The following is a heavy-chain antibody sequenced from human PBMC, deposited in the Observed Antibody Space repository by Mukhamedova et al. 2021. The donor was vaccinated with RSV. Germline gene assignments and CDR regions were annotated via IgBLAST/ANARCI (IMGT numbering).Heavy chain of an antibody. V-gene: IGHV3-74*01. J-gene: IGHJ6*02. D-gene: IGHD1-26*01. CDR2: INSDGSST. CDR3: AREWELFPPVYYYGMDV. Sequence: MHWVRQAPGKGLVWVSRINSDGSSTSYADSVKGRFTISRDNAKNTLYLQMNSLRAEDTAVYYCAREWELFPPVYYYGMDVWGQGT.